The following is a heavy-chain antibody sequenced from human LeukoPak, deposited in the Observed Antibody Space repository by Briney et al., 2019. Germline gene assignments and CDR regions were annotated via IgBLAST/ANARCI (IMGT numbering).Heavy chain of an antibody. CDR1: GGTFSSYA. Sequence: SVKVSCKASGGTFSSYAISWVRQAPGQGLEWMGRIIPILGIANYAQKFQGRVTITADKSTSTAYMELSSLRSEDTAVYYCASYDSSGYYPDAFDIWGQGTMVTVSS. CDR2: IIPILGIA. CDR3: ASYDSSGYYPDAFDI. V-gene: IGHV1-69*04. D-gene: IGHD3-22*01. J-gene: IGHJ3*02.